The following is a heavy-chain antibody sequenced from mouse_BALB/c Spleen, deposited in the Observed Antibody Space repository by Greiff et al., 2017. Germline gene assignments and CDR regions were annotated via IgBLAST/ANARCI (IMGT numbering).Heavy chain of an antibody. D-gene: IGHD2-4*01. J-gene: IGHJ2*01. V-gene: IGHV1-82*01. CDR3: ARDGIYYDYDDAMDY. CDR1: GYAFSSSW. CDR2: IYPGDGDT. Sequence: QVQLQQSGPELVKPGASVKISCKASGYAFSSSWMNWVKQRPGQGLEWIGRIYPGDGDTNYNGKFKGKATLTADKSSSTAYMQLSSLTSVDSAVYFCARDGIYYDYDDAMDYWGQGTTLTVSS.